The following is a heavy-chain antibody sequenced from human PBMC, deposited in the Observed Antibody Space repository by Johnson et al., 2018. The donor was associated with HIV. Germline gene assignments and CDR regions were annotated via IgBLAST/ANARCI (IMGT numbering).Heavy chain of an antibody. CDR1: GFTFSSYA. J-gene: IGHJ3*02. V-gene: IGHV3-30-3*01. CDR3: ARTPSLPGAFDI. CDR2: ISYDGSNK. Sequence: QVQLVESGGGVVQPGRSLRLSCAASGFTFSSYAMHWVRQAPGKGLEWVAVISYDGSNKYYADSVKGRFTISRDNSKNTLYLQMNSPRAEDTAVYYCARTPSLPGAFDIWGQGTMVTVSS.